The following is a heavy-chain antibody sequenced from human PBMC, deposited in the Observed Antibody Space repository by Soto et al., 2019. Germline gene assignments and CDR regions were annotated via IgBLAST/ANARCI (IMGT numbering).Heavy chain of an antibody. CDR2: VGWNGGDI. CDR3: VKERAVVAPVSTPYIHYCWLDV. V-gene: IGHV3-9*01. Sequence: GGSLRLSCAVSGFTLDDYTMHWVRQAPGKGLERVSGVGWNGGDIVYADSVKGRFTVSTDNTRNCLYLEVNSLTTEDTVMYFCVKERAVVAPVSTPYIHYCWLDVWGQGTTVPDSS. D-gene: IGHD2-15*01. J-gene: IGHJ6*02. CDR1: GFTLDDYT.